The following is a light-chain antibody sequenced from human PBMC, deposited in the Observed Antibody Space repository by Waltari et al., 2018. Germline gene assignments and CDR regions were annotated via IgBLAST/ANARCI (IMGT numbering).Light chain of an antibody. Sequence: SSELTQPPSVSVSPGQTARIPCSGDKLSSQYVYWYQQKPGKTPIILIRKDTERPSGVPERFSGSTSGTTVTLTITGVQPEDEADYYCQSAHPNTGVVFGGGT. J-gene: IGLJ2*01. V-gene: IGLV3-25*03. CDR3: QSAHPNTGVV. CDR2: KDT. CDR1: KLSSQY.